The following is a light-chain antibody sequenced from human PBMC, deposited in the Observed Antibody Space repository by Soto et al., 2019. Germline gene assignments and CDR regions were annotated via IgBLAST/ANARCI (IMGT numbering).Light chain of an antibody. CDR1: SGDIGHYDY. J-gene: IGLJ1*01. V-gene: IGLV2-14*03. CDR2: HVT. CDR3: RSLTTSHTYV. Sequence: QSALTQAASGSGSPGQSITISCTGTSGDIGHYDYVSWYQQHPGKAPKLMIYHVTYRPSGVSNRYSGSKSGNSASLTISGLQADDEDDYYSRSLTTSHTYVFGSGNKVS.